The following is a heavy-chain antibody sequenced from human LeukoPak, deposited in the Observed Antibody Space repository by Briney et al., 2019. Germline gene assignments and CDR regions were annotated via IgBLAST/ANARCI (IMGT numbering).Heavy chain of an antibody. D-gene: IGHD2-15*01. CDR1: GYSINSGYY. CDR2: INHSGST. CDR3: ARVCSSGRCLDY. V-gene: IGHV4-38-2*02. J-gene: IGHJ4*02. Sequence: SETLSLTCTVSGYSINSGYYWAWTRQPPGKGLEWIGSINHSGSTYYNPSLRRRVTVSVDTSKNQVSLRLSSVTAADTAVYYCARVCSSGRCLDYWGQGTLVTVSS.